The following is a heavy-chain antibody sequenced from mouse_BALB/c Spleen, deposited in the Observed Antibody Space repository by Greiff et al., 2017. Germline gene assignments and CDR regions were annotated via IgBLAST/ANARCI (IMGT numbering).Heavy chain of an antibody. D-gene: IGHD1-1*01. Sequence: EVQLVESGGGLVQPGGSRKLSCAASGFTFSSFGMHWVRQAPEKGLEWVAYISSGSSTIYYADTVKGRFTISRDNPKNTLFLQMTSLRSEDTAMYYCARSTITTVVAPSDYWGQGTTLTVSS. J-gene: IGHJ2*01. CDR1: GFTFSSFG. CDR3: ARSTITTVVAPSDY. CDR2: ISSGSSTI. V-gene: IGHV5-17*02.